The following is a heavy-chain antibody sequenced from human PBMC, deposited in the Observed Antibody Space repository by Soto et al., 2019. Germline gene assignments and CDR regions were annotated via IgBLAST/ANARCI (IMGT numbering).Heavy chain of an antibody. CDR2: INAGNGNT. J-gene: IGHJ4*02. V-gene: IGHV1-3*01. CDR1: GYTFTSYA. D-gene: IGHD6-19*01. Sequence: QVQLVQSGAEVKKPGASVKVSCKASGYTFTSYAIHWVRQAPGQRLEWMGWINAGNGNTKYSQKFRDRVTITRDTAASTAYMVLSSLRSEDTAVYYCARDLGGWPDYWGQGTLVTVSS. CDR3: ARDLGGWPDY.